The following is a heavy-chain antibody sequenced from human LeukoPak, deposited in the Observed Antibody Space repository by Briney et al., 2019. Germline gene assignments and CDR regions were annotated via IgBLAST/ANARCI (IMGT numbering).Heavy chain of an antibody. D-gene: IGHD6-13*01. CDR3: ARDRGIASPAFDV. V-gene: IGHV1-69*04. CDR2: IIPILGIA. Sequence: ASVKVSCKASGGTFSSYAISWVRQAPGQGLEWMGRIIPILGIANYAQKFQGRVTITADKSTSTAYMELSSLRSEDTAVYYCARDRGIASPAFDVWGQGTMVTVSS. CDR1: GGTFSSYA. J-gene: IGHJ3*01.